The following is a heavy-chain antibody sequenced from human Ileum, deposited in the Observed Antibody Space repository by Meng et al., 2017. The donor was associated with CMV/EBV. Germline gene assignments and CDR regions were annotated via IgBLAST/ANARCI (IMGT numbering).Heavy chain of an antibody. V-gene: IGHV4-39*07. CDR2: IYYSGST. D-gene: IGHD3-10*01. CDR3: VRVGAMVRGPHFDY. J-gene: IGHJ4*02. Sequence: QLQESGPGLVKPSETLSLTCTVSGGSISSSSYYWGWIRQPPGKGLEWIGSIYYSGSTYYNPSLKSRVTISVDTSKNQFSLKLSSVTAADTAVYYCVRVGAMVRGPHFDYWGQGTLVTVSS. CDR1: GGSISSSSYY.